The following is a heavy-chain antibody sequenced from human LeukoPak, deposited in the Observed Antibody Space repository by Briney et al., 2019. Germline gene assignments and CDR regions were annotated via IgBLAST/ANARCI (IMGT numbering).Heavy chain of an antibody. CDR3: ARAVFNAFDI. J-gene: IGHJ3*02. Sequence: GGSLRLSCAASGIIFSNYWMHWVRQAPGKGLVWVSRINRDGSSTSYADSVKGRFTISRDNAKNTLYLQMNSLRAEDTAVYYCARAVFNAFDIWGQGTMVTVSS. CDR2: INRDGSST. CDR1: GIIFSNYW. V-gene: IGHV3-74*01.